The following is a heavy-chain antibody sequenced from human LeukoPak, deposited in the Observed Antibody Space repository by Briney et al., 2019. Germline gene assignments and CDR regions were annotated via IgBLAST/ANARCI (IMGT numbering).Heavy chain of an antibody. CDR3: ARDSFSVAGYYYYYGMDV. J-gene: IGHJ6*02. V-gene: IGHV4-4*07. Sequence: SETLSLTCTVSGCSISSYYWSSIRQPAGKGLEWIGRIYTSGSTNYNPSLKSRVTMSVDTSKNQFSLKLSSVTAADTAVYYCARDSFSVAGYYYYYGMDVWGQGTTVTVSS. D-gene: IGHD6-19*01. CDR2: IYTSGST. CDR1: GCSISSYY.